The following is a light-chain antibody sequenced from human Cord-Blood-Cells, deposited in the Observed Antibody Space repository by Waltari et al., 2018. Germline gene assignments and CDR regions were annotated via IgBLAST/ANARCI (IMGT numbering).Light chain of an antibody. CDR2: DVS. J-gene: IGLJ2*01. V-gene: IGLV2-14*01. CDR3: SSYTSSSTLVV. Sequence: QSALTQPASVSGSPGQSITISCTGTSSDVGGYNYVSWYQQHQGKAPKLMIYDVSNRPSGVSNRCSGSKSGNTASLTISGLQAEDEADYYCSSYTSSSTLVVFGGGTKLTVL. CDR1: SSDVGGYNY.